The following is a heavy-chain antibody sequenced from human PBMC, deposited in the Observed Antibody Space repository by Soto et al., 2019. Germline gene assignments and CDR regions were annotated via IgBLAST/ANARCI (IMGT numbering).Heavy chain of an antibody. CDR1: GGTFSSYP. V-gene: IGHV1-69*02. CDR2: IIPILGIA. CDR3: ATRMSYCSGGSCYQDPLDY. D-gene: IGHD2-15*01. J-gene: IGHJ4*02. Sequence: QVQLVQSGAEVKKPGSSVKVSCKASGGTFSSYPISWVRQAPGQGLEWMGRIIPILGIANYAQQFQGRVTITADKTTSTAYMELSRLRSADTAVYYCATRMSYCSGGSCYQDPLDYGGQGTLVTVAS.